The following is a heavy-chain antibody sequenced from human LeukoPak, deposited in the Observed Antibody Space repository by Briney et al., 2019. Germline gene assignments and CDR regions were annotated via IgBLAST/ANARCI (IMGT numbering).Heavy chain of an antibody. D-gene: IGHD2-15*01. J-gene: IGHJ6*03. CDR1: GGTFSSYA. V-gene: IGHV1-69*05. CDR2: IIPNFGTA. Sequence: SVKVSCKASGGTFSSYAISWVRQAPGQGLEWMGGIIPNFGTANYAQKFQGRVTITTDESTSTAYMELSSLRSEDTAVYYCARGATPGGYYYMDVWGKGTTVTVSS. CDR3: ARGATPGGYYYMDV.